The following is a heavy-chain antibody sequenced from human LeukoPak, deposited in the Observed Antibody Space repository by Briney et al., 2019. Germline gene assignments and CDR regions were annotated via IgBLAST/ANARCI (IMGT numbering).Heavy chain of an antibody. Sequence: RASVKVSCKASGGTFSSYAISWVRQAPGQGLEWVGWISAYNGNTNRAQKLQGRVTMTTDTSTSTAYMELRSLRSDDTAVYYCAKSRIAAAGYPDYWGQGTLVTVSS. CDR1: GGTFSSYA. D-gene: IGHD6-13*01. V-gene: IGHV1-18*01. J-gene: IGHJ4*02. CDR3: AKSRIAAAGYPDY. CDR2: ISAYNGNT.